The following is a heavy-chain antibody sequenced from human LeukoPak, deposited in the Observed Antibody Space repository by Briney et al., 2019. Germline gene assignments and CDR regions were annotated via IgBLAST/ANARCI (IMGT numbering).Heavy chain of an antibody. J-gene: IGHJ4*02. V-gene: IGHV4-31*03. CDR3: ARGVFGPAASFDY. CDR2: INHSGST. CDR1: GGSISSGGYY. D-gene: IGHD2-2*01. Sequence: PSETLSLTCTVSGGSISSGGYYWSWIRQHPGKGLEWIGEINHSGSTNYNPSLKSRVTISVDTSKNQFSLKLSSVTAADTAVYYCARGVFGPAASFDYWGQGTLVTVSS.